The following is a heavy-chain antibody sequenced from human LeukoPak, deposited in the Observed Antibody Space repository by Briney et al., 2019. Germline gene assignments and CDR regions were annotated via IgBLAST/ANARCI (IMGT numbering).Heavy chain of an antibody. V-gene: IGHV3-66*01. Sequence: GGSLRLSCAASGFSVSSNYMSWVRQAPGKGLEWVSVIYSGGSTYYADSVKGRFTISRDNSKNTLYLQLNSLRAEDTAVYYCARDMTTVATGDYWGQGTLVTVSS. D-gene: IGHD4-17*01. CDR1: GFSVSSNY. CDR2: IYSGGST. CDR3: ARDMTTVATGDY. J-gene: IGHJ4*02.